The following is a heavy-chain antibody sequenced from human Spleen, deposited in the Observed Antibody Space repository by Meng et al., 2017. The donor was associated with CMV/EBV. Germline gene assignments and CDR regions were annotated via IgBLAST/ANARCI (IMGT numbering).Heavy chain of an antibody. J-gene: IGHJ3*02. CDR2: ISSSGSTI. Sequence: GGSLRLSCAASGFTFSSYEMNWVRQAPGKGLEWVSYISSSGSTIYYADSVKGRFTISRDNAKNTLYMQMNSLRAEDTALYYCARVKWHCSGGTCSPDAFDIWGQGTMVTVSS. CDR3: ARVKWHCSGGTCSPDAFDI. V-gene: IGHV3-48*03. CDR1: GFTFSSYE. D-gene: IGHD2-15*01.